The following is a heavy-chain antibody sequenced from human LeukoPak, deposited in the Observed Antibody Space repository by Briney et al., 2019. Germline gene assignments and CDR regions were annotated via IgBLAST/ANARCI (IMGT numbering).Heavy chain of an antibody. CDR3: ARVPTYYDYVWGSYRRDAFDI. CDR1: GGSISSYY. D-gene: IGHD3-16*02. CDR2: INHSGST. J-gene: IGHJ3*02. Sequence: SETLSLTCTFSGGSISSYYWSWIRQPPGKGLEWIGEINHSGSTNYNPSLKSRVTISVDTSKNQFSLKLSSVTAADTAVYYCARVPTYYDYVWGSYRRDAFDIWGQGTMVTVSS. V-gene: IGHV4-34*01.